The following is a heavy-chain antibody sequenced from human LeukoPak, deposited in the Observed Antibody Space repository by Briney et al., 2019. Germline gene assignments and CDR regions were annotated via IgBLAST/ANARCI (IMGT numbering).Heavy chain of an antibody. Sequence: ASVNVSCKASGYTFTSNFIYWVRQAPGQGLEWMGIINPSGGATNYAQKFEGRVTMTRDTSTNTVYMELSGLKSDDTAVYYCARGRVGDRRSWFDPWGQGTLVTVSS. CDR2: INPSGGAT. CDR3: ARGRVGDRRSWFDP. J-gene: IGHJ5*02. CDR1: GYTFTSNF. V-gene: IGHV1-46*01. D-gene: IGHD3-10*01.